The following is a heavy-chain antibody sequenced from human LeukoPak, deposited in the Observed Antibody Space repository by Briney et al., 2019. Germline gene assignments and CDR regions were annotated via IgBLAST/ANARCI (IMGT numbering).Heavy chain of an antibody. CDR1: GYTFTGYY. CDR3: ARGSLGSSGWRENWYFDL. CDR2: INPNSGGT. Sequence: ASVKVSCKASGYTFTGYYMHWVRQAPGQGLEWMGWINPNSGGTNYAQKFQGWVTMTRDTSISTAYMELSRLRSDDTAVYYCARGSLGSSGWRENWYFDLWGRGTLVTVSS. J-gene: IGHJ2*01. D-gene: IGHD6-19*01. V-gene: IGHV1-2*04.